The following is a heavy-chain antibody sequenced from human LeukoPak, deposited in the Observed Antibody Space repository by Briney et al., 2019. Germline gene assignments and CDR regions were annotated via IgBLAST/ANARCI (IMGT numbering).Heavy chain of an antibody. CDR2: ISYSGGST. V-gene: IGHV3-23*01. Sequence: PGGSLRLSCAASWFTLSSYAVSWFRQTPGKGLEWVSSISYSGGSTHYADSVKGRFTISRDNSKNTLYLQMNSLRAADTSVYYCVKSGSGSYYNPDFDYWGQGTLVTVSS. D-gene: IGHD3-10*01. CDR3: VKSGSGSYYNPDFDY. CDR1: WFTLSSYA. J-gene: IGHJ4*02.